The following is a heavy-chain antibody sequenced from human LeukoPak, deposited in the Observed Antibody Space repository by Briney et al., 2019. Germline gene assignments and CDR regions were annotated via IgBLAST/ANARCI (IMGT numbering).Heavy chain of an antibody. V-gene: IGHV4-30-4*01. CDR3: ASKYSSSWYGWFDP. D-gene: IGHD6-13*01. CDR1: GGSISSGDYY. Sequence: PSETLSLTCTVSGGSISSGDYYWSWLRQPPRKGLEWIGYIYYSGSTYYNPSLKSRVTISVDTSKNQFSLKLSSVTAADTAVYYCASKYSSSWYGWFDPWGQGTLVTVSS. J-gene: IGHJ5*02. CDR2: IYYSGST.